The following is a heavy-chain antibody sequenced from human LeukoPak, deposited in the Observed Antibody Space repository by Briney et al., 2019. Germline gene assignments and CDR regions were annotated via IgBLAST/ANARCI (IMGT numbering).Heavy chain of an antibody. Sequence: GASVKVSCKASGYTFTSYGMHWVRQAPGQRLEWMGWINAGNGNTKYSQEFQGRVTITRDTSASTAYMELSSLRSEDMAVYYCARGSPTHFYGSGTFYKSRGQLNTWGQGTMVTVSS. D-gene: IGHD3-10*01. CDR1: GYTFTSYG. CDR3: ARGSPTHFYGSGTFYKSRGQLNT. V-gene: IGHV1-3*03. CDR2: INAGNGNT. J-gene: IGHJ3*02.